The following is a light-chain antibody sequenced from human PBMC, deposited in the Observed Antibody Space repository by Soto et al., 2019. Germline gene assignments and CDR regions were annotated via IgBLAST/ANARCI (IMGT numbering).Light chain of an antibody. CDR1: STDVGAYNY. Sequence: QSVLTQPASVSGSPGQSITISCTGTSTDVGAYNYVSWYQQYPGKAPKLMIYDVGNRPSGVSNRFSGSKSGNTASLTISGLQAEDEADYYCSSYTRSSTLVFGGGTKLTVL. CDR2: DVG. J-gene: IGLJ2*01. CDR3: SSYTRSSTLV. V-gene: IGLV2-14*01.